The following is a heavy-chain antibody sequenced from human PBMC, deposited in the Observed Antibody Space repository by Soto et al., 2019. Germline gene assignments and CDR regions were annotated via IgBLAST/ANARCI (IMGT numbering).Heavy chain of an antibody. V-gene: IGHV1-69*13. CDR3: ARKYCISTSCLKGDYYYGMDV. D-gene: IGHD2-2*01. Sequence: GASVKVSCKASGGTFSSYAISWVRQAPGQGLEWMGGIIPIFGTANYAQKFQGRVTITADESTSTAYMELSSLRSEDTAVYYCARKYCISTSCLKGDYYYGMDVWGQGTTVTVSS. CDR1: GGTFSSYA. CDR2: IIPIFGTA. J-gene: IGHJ6*02.